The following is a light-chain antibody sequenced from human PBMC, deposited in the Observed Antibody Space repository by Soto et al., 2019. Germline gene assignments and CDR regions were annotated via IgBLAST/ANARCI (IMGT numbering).Light chain of an antibody. V-gene: IGKV3-15*01. Sequence: EIVMPQAPATLSVSAGARATLSCRASHSVSSNFAWYQHKPGQAPRLLIYGVSIRATGIPARFSGSGSGTDFTLTISSLEPEDCSVYYWQQRDNWPVTCGQGNDWRL. CDR3: QQRDNWPVT. CDR2: GVS. J-gene: IGKJ5*01. CDR1: HSVSSN.